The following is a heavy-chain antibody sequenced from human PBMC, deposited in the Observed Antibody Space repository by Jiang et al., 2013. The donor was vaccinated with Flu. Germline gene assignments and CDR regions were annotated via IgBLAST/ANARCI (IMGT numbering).Heavy chain of an antibody. CDR3: ARGIGGYDYGYIAY. Sequence: GAEVKKPGSSVRISCKASEDTFSSYAISWVRQAPGQGLEWMGGIIPIFGTSNYAQKFQARVTIVVDASTSTAYMELSSLRSEDTAVYYCARGIGGYDYGYIAYWGQGTLVTVSS. CDR1: EDTFSSYA. CDR2: IIPIFGTS. J-gene: IGHJ4*02. D-gene: IGHD5-18*01. V-gene: IGHV1-69*01.